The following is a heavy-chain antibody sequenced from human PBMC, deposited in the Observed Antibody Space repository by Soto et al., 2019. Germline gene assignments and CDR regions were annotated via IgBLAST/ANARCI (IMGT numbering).Heavy chain of an antibody. CDR2: ISYDGSNK. D-gene: IGHD3-3*01. J-gene: IGHJ6*02. CDR1: GFTFSSYA. Sequence: GGSLRLSCAASGFTFSSYAMHWVRQAPGKGLEWVAVISYDGSNKYYADSVKGRFTISRDNSKNALYLQMNSLRAEDTAVYYCARSLRVQDYYYYGMDVWGQGTTVTVSS. CDR3: ARSLRVQDYYYYGMDV. V-gene: IGHV3-30-3*01.